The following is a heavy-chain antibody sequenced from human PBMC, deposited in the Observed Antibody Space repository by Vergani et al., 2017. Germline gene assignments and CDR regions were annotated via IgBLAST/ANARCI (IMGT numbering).Heavy chain of an antibody. D-gene: IGHD3-22*01. J-gene: IGHJ4*02. CDR1: GFTFDDYA. V-gene: IGHV3-9*01. CDR2: ISWNSGSI. CDR3: AKDTNYYDGSGPLVN. Sequence: EVQLVESGGGLVQPGRSLRLSCAASGFTFDDYAMHWVRQAPGKGLEWVSGISWNSGSIGYADSVKGRFTISRDNAKNSLYLQMNSLRAEDTALYYCAKDTNYYDGSGPLVNWGQGTLVTVSS.